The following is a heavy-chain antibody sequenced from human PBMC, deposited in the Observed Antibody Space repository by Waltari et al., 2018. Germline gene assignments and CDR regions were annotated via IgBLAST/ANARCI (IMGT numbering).Heavy chain of an antibody. CDR1: ECTVSSYA. Sequence: QLPLVESGGGVVQPGRSLRLPCAASECTVSSYAMHWVRQAPGEGREGGAGISYTERNRYYVGSVRGRFTIARDNSKKMFDRQMNGLRAEDTAVYYCARDYCDRTYCHGMDVWGQGTTVTVSS. J-gene: IGHJ6*02. D-gene: IGHD3-22*01. CDR3: ARDYCDRTYCHGMDV. CDR2: ISYTERNR. V-gene: IGHV3-30*04.